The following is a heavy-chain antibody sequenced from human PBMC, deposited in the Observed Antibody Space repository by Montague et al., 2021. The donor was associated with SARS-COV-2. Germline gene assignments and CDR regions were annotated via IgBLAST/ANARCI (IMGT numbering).Heavy chain of an antibody. CDR3: ARPLVRGVPKAFDI. CDR2: IYYSGTT. J-gene: IGHJ3*02. V-gene: IGHV4-39*01. CDR1: GGSITRNYY. D-gene: IGHD3-10*01. Sequence: SETLSFTCAVSGGSITRNYYWGWIRQPPGKGLEWVGNIYYSGTTFINPSLESRVTISVDASKNQFSLNLTSVTAAGTAVYYCARPLVRGVPKAFDIWGQGALVIASS.